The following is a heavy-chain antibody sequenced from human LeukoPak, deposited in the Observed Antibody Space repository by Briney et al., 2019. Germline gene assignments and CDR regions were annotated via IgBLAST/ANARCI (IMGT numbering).Heavy chain of an antibody. V-gene: IGHV4-61*02. D-gene: IGHD4-17*01. Sequence: SQTLSLTCTVSGGSISSGSYYWSWIRQPAGKGLEWIGRIYTSGSTNYNPSLKSRVTISVDTSKNQFSLKLSSVTAADTAVYYCARHCRAGDYDIGVFDYWGQGTLVTVSS. CDR2: IYTSGST. CDR1: GGSISSGSYY. CDR3: ARHCRAGDYDIGVFDY. J-gene: IGHJ4*02.